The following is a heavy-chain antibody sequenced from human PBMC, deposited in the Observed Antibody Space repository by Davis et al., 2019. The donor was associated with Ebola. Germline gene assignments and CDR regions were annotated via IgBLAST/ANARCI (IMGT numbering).Heavy chain of an antibody. Sequence: ASVKVSCKASGYTFINYGISWVRQAPGQGLEWMGWITTYNGNTKYAENLQGRVTMTADTSTSVAYMELGSLRSDDTAVYYCARDYFYSRNSTYYFDYWGQGTLVTVSS. CDR2: ITTYNGNT. CDR3: ARDYFYSRNSTYYFDY. V-gene: IGHV1-18*01. D-gene: IGHD6-13*01. CDR1: GYTFINYG. J-gene: IGHJ4*02.